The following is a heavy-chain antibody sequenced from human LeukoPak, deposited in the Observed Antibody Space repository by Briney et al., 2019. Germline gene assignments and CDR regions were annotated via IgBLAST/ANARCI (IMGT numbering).Heavy chain of an antibody. Sequence: ASVTVSCKASGYTFTSYDINWVRQAPGQGLEWMGWMNPNSGNTGYAQKFQGRVTMTRNTSISTAYMELSSLRSEDTAVYYCARAEAGYCTNGVCTPGDYWGQGTLVTVSS. CDR1: GYTFTSYD. CDR3: ARAEAGYCTNGVCTPGDY. D-gene: IGHD2-8*01. J-gene: IGHJ4*02. CDR2: MNPNSGNT. V-gene: IGHV1-8*01.